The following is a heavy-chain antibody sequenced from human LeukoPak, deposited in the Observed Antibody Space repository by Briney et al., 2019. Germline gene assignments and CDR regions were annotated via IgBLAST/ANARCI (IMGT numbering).Heavy chain of an antibody. D-gene: IGHD3-3*01. V-gene: IGHV3-21*01. CDR1: GFTFSRYN. Sequence: GGSLRLSCAGSGFTFSRYNMNWVRQAPGKALERVSSISSSSSYIYYADSVKGRFTISRDNAQNSLYLQMNSLRAEDTAVYYCARDPTIWSGYHIILPYYYYYYYMDVWGKGTTVTVSS. J-gene: IGHJ6*03. CDR2: ISSSSSYI. CDR3: ARDPTIWSGYHIILPYYYYYYYMDV.